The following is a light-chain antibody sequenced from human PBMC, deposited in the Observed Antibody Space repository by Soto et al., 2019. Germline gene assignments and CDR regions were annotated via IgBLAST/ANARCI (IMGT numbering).Light chain of an antibody. CDR3: KQYRASPPSWT. CDR2: GAF. J-gene: IGKJ1*01. V-gene: IGKV3-20*01. Sequence: EIVLTQSPGTLSLSPGERATLSCRSSQSITSGYLAWYQQKPGQAPRLLIYGAFNRATGIPDRFSGSGSGADFTLTIIRLEPEDFGVYYCKQYRASPPSWTFGQGTKVEIK. CDR1: QSITSGY.